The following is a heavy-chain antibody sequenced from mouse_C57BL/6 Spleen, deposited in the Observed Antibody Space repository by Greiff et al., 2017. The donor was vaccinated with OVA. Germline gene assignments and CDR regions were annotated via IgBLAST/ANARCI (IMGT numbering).Heavy chain of an antibody. J-gene: IGHJ2*01. V-gene: IGHV10-3*01. CDR1: GFTFNTYA. CDR2: IRSKSSNYAT. Sequence: EVKVVESGGGLVQPKGSLKLSCAASGFTFNTYAMHWVRQAPGKGVEWVARIRSKSSNYATYYADSVKDRFTISRDDSQSMLYLQMNNLKTEDTAMYYCVREGWVQLWSTYFDYWGQGTTLTVSS. CDR3: VREGWVQLWSTYFDY. D-gene: IGHD1-1*02.